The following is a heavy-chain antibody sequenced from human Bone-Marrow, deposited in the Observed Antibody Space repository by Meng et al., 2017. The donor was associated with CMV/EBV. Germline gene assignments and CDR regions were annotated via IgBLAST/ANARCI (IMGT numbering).Heavy chain of an antibody. V-gene: IGHV1-18*01. CDR2: ISAYNGNT. D-gene: IGHD2-2*02. Sequence: ASVKVSCKASGYTFSNYGFSWVRQAPGQGLEWMAWISAYNGNTNYNRKFQGRVTLTTDTSTTTASMELRSLTPDDTAVYYCAREGYCSSTSCYKEYYYGMDVWGQGTTVTVSS. CDR3: AREGYCSSTSCYKEYYYGMDV. CDR1: GYTFSNYG. J-gene: IGHJ6*02.